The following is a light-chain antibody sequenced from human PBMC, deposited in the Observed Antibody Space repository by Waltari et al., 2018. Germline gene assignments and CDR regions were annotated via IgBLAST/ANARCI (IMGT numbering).Light chain of an antibody. CDR2: DES. CDR1: ALPKHS. Sequence: SFELPQPPSVSVSPGQTARITRPADALPKHSAYWSQPKSGQAPVRDIYDESKRPSGIPERFSGSNSGTMATLTISGAQVEDEADYYCYSTDSSGDHRVFGGGTKLTVL. CDR3: YSTDSSGDHRV. V-gene: IGLV3-10*01. J-gene: IGLJ3*02.